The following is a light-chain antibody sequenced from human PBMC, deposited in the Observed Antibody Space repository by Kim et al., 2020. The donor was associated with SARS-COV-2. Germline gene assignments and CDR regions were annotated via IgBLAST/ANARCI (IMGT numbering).Light chain of an antibody. J-gene: IGKJ1*01. CDR1: QGIGKD. CDR3: LQDYNYPWT. V-gene: IGKV1-6*01. Sequence: AIQMTQSPSSLSASVGDRVTIACRASQGIGKDLGWYQQKPGKAPNLLIYAASTLQSGVPSRFSGSGSGTDFTLTISSLQPEDFATYYCLQDYNYPWTFGQGTKVDIK. CDR2: AAS.